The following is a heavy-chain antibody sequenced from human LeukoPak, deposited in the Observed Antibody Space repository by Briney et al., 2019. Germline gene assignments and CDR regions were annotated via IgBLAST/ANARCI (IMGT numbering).Heavy chain of an antibody. D-gene: IGHD5/OR15-5a*01. V-gene: IGHV3-30*02. CDR3: AKDAGTVSYSYYFDY. CDR1: GFTFNNYG. Sequence: GGSLRLSCAASGFTFNNYGMHWVRQAPGKGLEWVAFIRYDGSNTYYADSVKGRFTISRDNSKNTLYLQMNSLRTEDTAVYYCAKDAGTVSYSYYFDYWGQGTLVTVSS. CDR2: IRYDGSNT. J-gene: IGHJ4*02.